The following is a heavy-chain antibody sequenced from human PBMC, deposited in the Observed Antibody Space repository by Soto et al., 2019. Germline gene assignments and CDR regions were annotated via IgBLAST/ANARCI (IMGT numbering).Heavy chain of an antibody. CDR3: ARHDRGPDTPYYYYGMDV. D-gene: IGHD3-22*01. CDR2: IYYSGST. J-gene: IGHJ6*02. CDR1: GGSISSSSYY. Sequence: ETLSLTCTVSGGSISSSSYYWGWIRQPPGKGLEWIGSIYYSGSTYYNPSLKSRVTISVDTSKNQFSLKLSSVTAADTAVYYCARHDRGPDTPYYYYGMDVWGQGTTVTVSS. V-gene: IGHV4-39*01.